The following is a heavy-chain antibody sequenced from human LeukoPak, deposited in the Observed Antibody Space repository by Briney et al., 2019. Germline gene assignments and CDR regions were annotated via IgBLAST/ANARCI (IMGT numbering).Heavy chain of an antibody. Sequence: GGSLRLSCAASGFTFSNAWMSWVRQAPGKGLEWVANIKQDGSEKYYVDSVKGRFTISRDNAKNSLYLQMNSLRAEDTAVYYCAGAVAGTPFDYWGQGTLVTVSS. V-gene: IGHV3-7*01. CDR2: IKQDGSEK. D-gene: IGHD6-19*01. J-gene: IGHJ4*02. CDR3: AGAVAGTPFDY. CDR1: GFTFSNAW.